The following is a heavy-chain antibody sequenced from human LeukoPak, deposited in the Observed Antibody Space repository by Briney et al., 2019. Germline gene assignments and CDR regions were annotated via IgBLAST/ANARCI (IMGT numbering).Heavy chain of an antibody. CDR2: IRFDGTYK. CDR3: AKDVRVGGAPTWAESPPGDY. J-gene: IGHJ4*02. CDR1: GFSFSNYG. D-gene: IGHD2-15*01. Sequence: GGSLRLSCVASGFSFSNYGMNWVRQAPGKGLEWVALIRFDGTYKYYADSVRGRSTISRDNSKNTLYLQMNSLTPEDTAVYFCAKDVRVGGAPTWAESPPGDYWGQGTLVTVSS. V-gene: IGHV3-30*02.